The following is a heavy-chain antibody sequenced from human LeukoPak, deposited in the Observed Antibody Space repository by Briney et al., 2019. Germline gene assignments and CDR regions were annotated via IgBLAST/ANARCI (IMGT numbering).Heavy chain of an antibody. CDR3: AIGPTN. J-gene: IGHJ4*02. V-gene: IGHV3-7*01. CDR1: GGSFSGYY. Sequence: ETLSLTCAVYGGSFSGYYWSWVRQAPGKGLEWVANIKQDGSEKYYVDSVKGRFTISRDNAKNSLYLQMNSLRAEDTAVYYCAIGPTNWGQGTLVTVSS. D-gene: IGHD3-16*01. CDR2: IKQDGSEK.